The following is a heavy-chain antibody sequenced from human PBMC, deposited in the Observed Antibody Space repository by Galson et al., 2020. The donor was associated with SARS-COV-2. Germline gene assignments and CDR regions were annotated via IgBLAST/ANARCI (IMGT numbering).Heavy chain of an antibody. D-gene: IGHD4-17*01. CDR2: ISGSGGST. CDR3: AKSGTTVVTSWYFDL. J-gene: IGHJ2*01. CDR1: GFTFSSYA. V-gene: IGHV3-23*01. Sequence: GESLKISCAASGFTFSSYAMSWVRQAPGKGLEWVSAISGSGGSTYYADSVKGRFTISRDNSKNTLYLQMNSLRAEDTAVYYCAKSGTTVVTSWYFDLWGRGTLVTVSS.